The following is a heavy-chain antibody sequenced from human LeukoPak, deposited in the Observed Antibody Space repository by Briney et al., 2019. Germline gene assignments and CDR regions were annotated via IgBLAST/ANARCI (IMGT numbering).Heavy chain of an antibody. CDR3: ARDPCGGDCYSGMDV. CDR2: ISYDGSNK. Sequence: GGSLRLSCAASGFTFSSYAMHWVRQAPGKGLEWVAVISYDGSNKYYADSVKGRFTISRDNSKNTLYLQMNSLRAEDTAVYYCARDPCGGDCYSGMDVWGKGTTVTASS. D-gene: IGHD2-21*02. V-gene: IGHV3-30*04. CDR1: GFTFSSYA. J-gene: IGHJ6*03.